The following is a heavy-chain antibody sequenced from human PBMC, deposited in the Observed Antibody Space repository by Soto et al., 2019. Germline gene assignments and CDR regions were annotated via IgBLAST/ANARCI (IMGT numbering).Heavy chain of an antibody. CDR2: INPSGGST. D-gene: IGHD2-15*01. V-gene: IGHV1-46*01. Sequence: GASVKVSCKASGYTFTSYYMHWVRQAPGQGLEWMGIINPSGGSTSYAQKFQGRVTMTRDTSTSTVYMELSSLRSEDTAVYYCARLDTSLEDSQTPYYYGMDVWGQGTTVTVSS. CDR1: GYTFTSYY. J-gene: IGHJ6*02. CDR3: ARLDTSLEDSQTPYYYGMDV.